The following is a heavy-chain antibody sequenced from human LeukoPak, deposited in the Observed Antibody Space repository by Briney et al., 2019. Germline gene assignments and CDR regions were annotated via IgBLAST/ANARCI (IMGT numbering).Heavy chain of an antibody. CDR3: ARRDPAGVGATSWFDP. V-gene: IGHV4-34*01. CDR1: GGSFSGYY. J-gene: IGHJ5*02. CDR2: INHSGST. D-gene: IGHD1-26*01. Sequence: SETLSLTCAVYGGSFSGYYWSWIRQPPGKGLEWIGEINHSGSTYYNPSLKSRVTISVDTSKNQFSLKLSSVTAADTAVYYCARRDPAGVGATSWFDPWAREPWSPSPQ.